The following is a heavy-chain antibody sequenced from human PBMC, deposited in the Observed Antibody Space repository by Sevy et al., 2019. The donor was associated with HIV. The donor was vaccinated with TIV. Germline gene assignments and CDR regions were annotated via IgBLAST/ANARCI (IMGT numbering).Heavy chain of an antibody. D-gene: IGHD1-26*01. Sequence: GGSLRLSCRASGFTFDDYTMSWVRQAPGKGLEWVAFIRSKASGGTTEYAASVKGRFTISRDESKSIAYLQMNSLKTEDTAVYYCTRVEGAADWGMDVWGQGTTVTVSS. V-gene: IGHV3-49*04. J-gene: IGHJ6*02. CDR1: GFTFDDYT. CDR2: IRSKASGGTT. CDR3: TRVEGAADWGMDV.